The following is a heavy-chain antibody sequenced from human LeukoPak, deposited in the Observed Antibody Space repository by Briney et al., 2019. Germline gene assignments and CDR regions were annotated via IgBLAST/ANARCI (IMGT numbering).Heavy chain of an antibody. J-gene: IGHJ6*02. CDR2: ISSSSSYI. Sequence: GGSLRLSCAASGFTFSSYSMNWVRQAPGKGLEWVSSISSSSSYIYYADSVKGRFTISRDNAKNSLYLQMNSLRAEDTAVYYCARDYASSLPYYYYGMDVWGQGTTVTVS. CDR1: GFTFSSYS. D-gene: IGHD3-16*01. CDR3: ARDYASSLPYYYYGMDV. V-gene: IGHV3-21*01.